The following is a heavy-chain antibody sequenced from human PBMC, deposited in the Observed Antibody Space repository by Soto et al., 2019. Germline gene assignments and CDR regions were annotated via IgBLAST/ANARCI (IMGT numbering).Heavy chain of an antibody. V-gene: IGHV3-9*01. D-gene: IGHD3-3*01. CDR1: GFTFDDYA. CDR2: ISWNSGSI. Sequence: GGSLRLSCAASGFTFDDYAMHWVRQAPGKGLEWVSGISWNSGSIDYADSVKGRFTISRDNAKNSLYLQMNSLRAEDTAVYYCARDYDFWSGYTHPGYWGQGTLVTVSS. J-gene: IGHJ4*02. CDR3: ARDYDFWSGYTHPGY.